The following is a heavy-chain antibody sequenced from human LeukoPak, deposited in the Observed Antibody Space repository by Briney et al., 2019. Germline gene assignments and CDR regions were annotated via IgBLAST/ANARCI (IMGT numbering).Heavy chain of an antibody. CDR2: IYYSGNT. J-gene: IGHJ5*02. CDR3: ARSTWIQKSNWFDP. CDR1: GASISSRSYY. D-gene: IGHD5-18*01. Sequence: SETLSLTCTVSGASISSRSYYWGWIRQPPGKGLEWIGNIYYSGNTYYNPSLKSRVTLSVDTFKNQFSLKLTSVTAADTAVYYCARSTWIQKSNWFDPWGQGTLVTVSS. V-gene: IGHV4-39*01.